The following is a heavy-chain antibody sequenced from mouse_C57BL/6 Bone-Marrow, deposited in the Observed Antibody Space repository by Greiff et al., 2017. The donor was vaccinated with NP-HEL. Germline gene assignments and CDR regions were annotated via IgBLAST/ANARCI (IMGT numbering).Heavy chain of an antibody. D-gene: IGHD2-5*01. J-gene: IGHJ4*01. Sequence: QVQLQQSGAELVKPGASVKLSCKASGYTFTEYTIHWVKQRSGQGLEWIGWFYPGSGSIKYNEKFKDKATLTADKSSSTVYMELSRLTSEDSAVYFCARREVYYSKGYYAMDYWGQGTSVTVSS. CDR1: GYTFTEYT. CDR2: FYPGSGSI. CDR3: ARREVYYSKGYYAMDY. V-gene: IGHV1-62-2*01.